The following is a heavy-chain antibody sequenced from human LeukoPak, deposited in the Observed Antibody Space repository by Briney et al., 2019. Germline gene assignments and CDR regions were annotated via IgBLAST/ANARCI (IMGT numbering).Heavy chain of an antibody. CDR2: INTDGSST. CDR1: GFTFSSYW. V-gene: IGHV3-74*01. J-gene: IGHJ4*02. CDR3: ARERNSWYVDY. D-gene: IGHD6-13*01. Sequence: PGGSLRLSCAASGFTFSSYWMHWVRQAPGKGLVWVSRINTDGSSTSYADSVKGRFTISRDNAKNTLYLQMNSLRAEDTAVYYCARERNSWYVDYWGQGTLVTVSS.